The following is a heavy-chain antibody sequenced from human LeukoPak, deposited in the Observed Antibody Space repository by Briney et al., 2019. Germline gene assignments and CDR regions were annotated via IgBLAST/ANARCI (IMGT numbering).Heavy chain of an antibody. CDR1: GGTFSSYA. CDR2: IIPIFGTA. CDR3: ASVIGPQGVYYSDY. V-gene: IGHV1-69*01. J-gene: IGHJ4*02. D-gene: IGHD3/OR15-3a*01. Sequence: ASVKVSCKASGGTFSSYAINWVRQAPGQGLEWMGGIIPIFGTANYAQKFQGRVTITADESTSTAYMELSSLRSEDTAVYYCASVIGPQGVYYSDYWGQGTLVTVSS.